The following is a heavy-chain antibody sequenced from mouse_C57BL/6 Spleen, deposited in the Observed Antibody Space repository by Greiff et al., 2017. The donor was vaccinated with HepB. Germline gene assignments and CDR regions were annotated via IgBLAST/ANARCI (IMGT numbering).Heavy chain of an antibody. J-gene: IGHJ1*03. V-gene: IGHV2-5*01. Sequence: VQLQQSGPGLVQPSQSLSITCTVSGFSLTSYGVHWVRQSPGKGLEWLGVIWRGGSTDYNAAFMSRLSITKDNSKSQVFFKMNSLQADDTAIYYCAKASYYGSSYGYFDVWGTGTTVTVSS. CDR1: GFSLTSYG. CDR2: IWRGGST. D-gene: IGHD1-1*01. CDR3: AKASYYGSSYGYFDV.